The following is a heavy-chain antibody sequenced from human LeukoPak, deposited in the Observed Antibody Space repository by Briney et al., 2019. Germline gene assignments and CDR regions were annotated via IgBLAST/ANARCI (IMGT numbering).Heavy chain of an antibody. CDR2: ISGSGGST. CDR3: AKDLYDSSGYGY. CDR1: GFTFSSYG. D-gene: IGHD3-22*01. J-gene: IGHJ4*02. V-gene: IGHV3-23*01. Sequence: PGGSLRLSCAASGFTFSSYGMSWVRQAPGKGLEWVSAISGSGGSTYYADSVKGRSTISRDNSKNTLYLQMNSLRAEDTAVYYCAKDLYDSSGYGYWGQGTLVTVSS.